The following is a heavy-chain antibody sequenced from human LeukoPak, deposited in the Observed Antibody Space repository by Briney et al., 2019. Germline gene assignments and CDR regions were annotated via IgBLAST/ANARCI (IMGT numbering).Heavy chain of an antibody. D-gene: IGHD2-2*01. CDR2: IIPIFGTA. J-gene: IGHJ4*02. CDR3: ARGPIVVVPAPSQGYFDY. Sequence: ASVKVSCKASGGTFSSYAISWVRQAPGQGLEWMGGIIPIFGTANYAQKFQGRVTITADESTSTAYMELSSLRSEDTAVYYCARGPIVVVPAPSQGYFDYWGQGTLVTVSS. V-gene: IGHV1-69*13. CDR1: GGTFSSYA.